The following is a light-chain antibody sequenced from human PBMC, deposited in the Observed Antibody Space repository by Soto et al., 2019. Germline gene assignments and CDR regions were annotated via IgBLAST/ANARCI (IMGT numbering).Light chain of an antibody. CDR3: QQRSNWPHT. J-gene: IGKJ4*01. CDR1: QSVSSY. Sequence: EIVLTQSPGTLSLSPGERATLSCRASQSVSSYLAWYQQKPGRAPRLLIYDASNRATDIPARFSGSGSGTDFTLTITSLEPEDFAVYYCQQRSNWPHTFGGGTKVDIK. V-gene: IGKV3-11*01. CDR2: DAS.